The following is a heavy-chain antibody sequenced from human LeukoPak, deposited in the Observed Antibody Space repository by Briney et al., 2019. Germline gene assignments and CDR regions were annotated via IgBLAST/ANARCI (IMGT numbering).Heavy chain of an antibody. Sequence: SETLSLTCTVSGDSISSYYWSWIRQPPGKGLEWIGYIRYSGSADYNPSLRSRVTISIDTSKNQFSLKLRSVTAADTAVYHCARLVYDSRGYYFDYWGQGTLVTVSS. D-gene: IGHD3-22*01. CDR2: IRYSGSA. V-gene: IGHV4-59*08. CDR3: ARLVYDSRGYYFDY. CDR1: GDSISSYY. J-gene: IGHJ4*02.